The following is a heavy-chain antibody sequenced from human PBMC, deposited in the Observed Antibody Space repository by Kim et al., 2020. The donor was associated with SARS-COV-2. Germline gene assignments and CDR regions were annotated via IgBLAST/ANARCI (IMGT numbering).Heavy chain of an antibody. CDR3: AREGYYYGSGSYH. J-gene: IGHJ4*02. V-gene: IGHV4-4*02. CDR2: IYHSGST. CDR1: GGSISSSNW. Sequence: SETLSLTCAVSGGSISSSNWWSWVRQPPGKGLEWIGEIYHSGSTNYNPSLKSRVTISVDKSKNQFSLKLSSVTAADTAVYYCAREGYYYGSGSYHWGQGTLVTVSS. D-gene: IGHD3-10*01.